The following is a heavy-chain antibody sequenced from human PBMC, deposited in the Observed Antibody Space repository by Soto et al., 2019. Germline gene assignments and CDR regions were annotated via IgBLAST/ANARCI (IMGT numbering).Heavy chain of an antibody. Sequence: SETLSLTCTVSGGSISGYYWSWIRQPPGKGLEWIGYIYYSGSTNYNPSLKSRVTISVDTSKNQFSLKLSSVTAADTAVYYCARELGYYGSGSQWWFDPWGQGTLVTVSS. CDR3: ARELGYYGSGSQWWFDP. D-gene: IGHD3-10*01. CDR1: GGSISGYY. J-gene: IGHJ5*02. V-gene: IGHV4-59*01. CDR2: IYYSGST.